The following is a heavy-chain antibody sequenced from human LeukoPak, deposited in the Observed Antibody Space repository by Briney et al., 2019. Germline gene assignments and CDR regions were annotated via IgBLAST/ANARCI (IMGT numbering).Heavy chain of an antibody. CDR1: GFTFSSYS. Sequence: GGSLRLSCAASGFTFSSYSMNWVRQAPGKGLEWVSSIISSSSYIYYADSLKGRFTISRDNAKNSLYLQMNSLRAEDTAVYYCARSFLSIAAAATDYWGQGTLVTVSS. CDR2: IISSSSYI. CDR3: ARSFLSIAAAATDY. V-gene: IGHV3-21*01. D-gene: IGHD6-13*01. J-gene: IGHJ4*02.